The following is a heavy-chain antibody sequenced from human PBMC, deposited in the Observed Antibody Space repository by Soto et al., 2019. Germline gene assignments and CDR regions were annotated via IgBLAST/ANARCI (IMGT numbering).Heavy chain of an antibody. CDR3: ATVVLRMGCKYYFDY. V-gene: IGHV1-24*01. D-gene: IGHD3-10*01. J-gene: IGHJ4*02. CDR1: GYTLTELS. Sequence: ASVKVSCKVSGYTLTELSMHWVRQAPGKGLEWMGGFDTEDGETIYAQKFQGRVTMTEDTSTDTAYLELSSLRSEDTAVYYCATVVLRMGCKYYFDYWGQGTLVTVSS. CDR2: FDTEDGET.